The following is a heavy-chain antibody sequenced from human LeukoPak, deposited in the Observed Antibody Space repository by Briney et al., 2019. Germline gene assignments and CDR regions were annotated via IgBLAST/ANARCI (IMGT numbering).Heavy chain of an antibody. CDR2: ISAYNGNT. V-gene: IGHV1-18*01. J-gene: IGHJ4*02. Sequence: GCSLWVSCTASGYTFTRYGISCVRQAPGQGLEWMGWISAYNGNTNYAQKLQGRVTMTTDTSTSTACMELRSLRSDGTAVYYCARGPRYDFWSDWGQGTLVTVSS. CDR1: GYTFTRYG. D-gene: IGHD3-3*01. CDR3: ARGPRYDFWSD.